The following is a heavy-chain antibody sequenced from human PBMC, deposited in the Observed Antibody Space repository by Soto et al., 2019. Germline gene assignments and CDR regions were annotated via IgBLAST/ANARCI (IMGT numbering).Heavy chain of an antibody. CDR2: ISGYNANT. D-gene: IGHD2-8*02. CDR3: AAPGGHHFGLDV. Sequence: QAQLVQSGSEVKRPGASVKVSCRTFDNTFTYYGINWVRQAPGQGLEWLGWISGYNANTKEAQKFQDRVSMTADTSTRTAYLEVRSLTSDDSGAYFCAAPGGHHFGLDVWGQGTTVTVSS. J-gene: IGHJ6*02. CDR1: DNTFTYYG. V-gene: IGHV1-18*01.